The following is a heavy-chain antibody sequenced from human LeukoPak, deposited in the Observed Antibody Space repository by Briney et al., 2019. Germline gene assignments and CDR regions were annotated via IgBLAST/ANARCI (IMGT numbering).Heavy chain of an antibody. CDR3: ARRSFGPEKPCDY. Sequence: SETLSLTCTVSGGSISSYYWSWIRQPPGKGLEWIGEINHSGSTNYNPSLKSRVTISVDTSKNQFSLKLSSVTAADTAVYYCARRSFGPEKPCDYWGQGTLVTVSS. CDR2: INHSGST. J-gene: IGHJ4*02. CDR1: GGSISSYY. V-gene: IGHV4-34*01. D-gene: IGHD3-16*01.